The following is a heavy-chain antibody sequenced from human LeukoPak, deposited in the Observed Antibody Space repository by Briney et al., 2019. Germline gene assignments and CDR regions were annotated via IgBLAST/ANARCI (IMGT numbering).Heavy chain of an antibody. CDR2: VYTSGST. Sequence: SQTLSLTCTVSGGSISSGSYYWSWIRQPAGKGLEWIGRVYTSGSTNYNPPLKSRVTISVNPSKNQFSLKLSSVTAADTAVYYCARVLMAAAAWNNWFDPWGQGTLVTVST. V-gene: IGHV4-61*02. CDR1: GGSISSGSYY. J-gene: IGHJ5*02. CDR3: ARVLMAAAAWNNWFDP. D-gene: IGHD6-13*01.